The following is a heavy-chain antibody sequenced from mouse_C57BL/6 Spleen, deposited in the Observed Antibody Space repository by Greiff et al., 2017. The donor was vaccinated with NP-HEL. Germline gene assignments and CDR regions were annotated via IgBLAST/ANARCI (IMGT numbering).Heavy chain of an antibody. CDR1: GYTFTDYE. Sequence: QVHVKQSGAELVRPGASVTLSCKASGYTFTDYEMHWVKQTPVHGLEWIGAIDPETGGTAYNQKFKGKAILTADKSSSTAYMDLRSLTSEDAAVYYCTRWERVDAYWGQGTLVTVSA. D-gene: IGHD4-1*01. CDR2: IDPETGGT. CDR3: TRWERVDAY. V-gene: IGHV1-15*01. J-gene: IGHJ3*01.